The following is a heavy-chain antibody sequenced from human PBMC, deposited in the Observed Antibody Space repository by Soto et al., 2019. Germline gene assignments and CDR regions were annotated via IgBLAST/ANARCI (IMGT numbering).Heavy chain of an antibody. Sequence: QVQLVQSGAEVKKPGASVKVSCKASGYTFTSYGITWVRQAPGQGLEWMGWISAYNGNTNYAQKLQGRVTMTTDTSTSTAYMELRSLRSDDTAVYYCAGDLLEENYYYYYGMDVWGQGSTVTVCS. CDR2: ISAYNGNT. D-gene: IGHD1-1*01. V-gene: IGHV1-18*01. J-gene: IGHJ6*02. CDR1: GYTFTSYG. CDR3: AGDLLEENYYYYYGMDV.